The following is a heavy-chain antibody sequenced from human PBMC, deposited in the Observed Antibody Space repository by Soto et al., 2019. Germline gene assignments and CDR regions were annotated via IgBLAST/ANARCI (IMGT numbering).Heavy chain of an antibody. D-gene: IGHD6-6*01. CDR3: ARVRIAARTGAYGMDV. V-gene: IGHV4-4*07. CDR2: IYTSGST. CDR1: GGSISSYY. Sequence: SETLSLTCTVSGGSISSYYWSWIRQPAGKGLEWIGRIYTSGSTNYNPSLKSRVTMSVDTSKNQFSLKLSSVTAAATAVYYCARVRIAARTGAYGMDVWGQGTTVTVSS. J-gene: IGHJ6*02.